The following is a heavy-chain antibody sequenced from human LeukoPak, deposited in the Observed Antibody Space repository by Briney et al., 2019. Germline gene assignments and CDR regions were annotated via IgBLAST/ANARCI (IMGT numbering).Heavy chain of an antibody. CDR1: GFTFSSYA. D-gene: IGHD2-8*01. Sequence: GGSLRLSCAASGFTFSSYAMSWVRQAPGKGLEWVSAISGSGGSTYYADSVKGRFTISRDNSKNTLYLQMNSLRAEDTAVYYCAKLVYAIPHYYYHMDVWGKGTTVTVSS. J-gene: IGHJ6*03. CDR2: ISGSGGST. V-gene: IGHV3-23*01. CDR3: AKLVYAIPHYYYHMDV.